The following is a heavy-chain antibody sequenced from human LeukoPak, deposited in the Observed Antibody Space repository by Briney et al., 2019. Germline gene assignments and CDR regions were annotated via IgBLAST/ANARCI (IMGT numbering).Heavy chain of an antibody. CDR1: GFTFDDYA. Sequence: PGRSLRLSCAASGFTFDDYAMNWVRQAPGKGLEWVSAISGNGDDTYHAESVKGRFTISRDNSKNTLYLQMNSLRAEDTAVYYCARSSPRMPVLVITRGNQFDYWGQGTLVPVSS. J-gene: IGHJ4*02. D-gene: IGHD1-14*01. CDR3: ARSSPRMPVLVITRGNQFDY. CDR2: ISGNGDDT. V-gene: IGHV3-23*01.